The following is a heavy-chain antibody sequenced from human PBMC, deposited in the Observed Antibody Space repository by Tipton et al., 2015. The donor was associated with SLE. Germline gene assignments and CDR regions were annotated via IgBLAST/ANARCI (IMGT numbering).Heavy chain of an antibody. CDR1: GGSISSGGYY. D-gene: IGHD1-26*01. CDR3: ASSRGMWELLDWYFDL. J-gene: IGHJ2*01. Sequence: TLSLTCTVSGGSISSGGYYWSWIRQHPGKGLEWIGYIYYSGSTYYNPSLKSRVTISVDTSKNQFSLKLSSVTAADTAVYYCASSRGMWELLDWYFDLWGRGTLVTVSS. CDR2: IYYSGST. V-gene: IGHV4-31*03.